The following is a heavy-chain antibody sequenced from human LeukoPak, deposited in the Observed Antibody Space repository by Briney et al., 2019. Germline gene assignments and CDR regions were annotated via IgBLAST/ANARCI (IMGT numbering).Heavy chain of an antibody. CDR3: ARRSRRYYFDY. CDR2: IYYTGST. Sequence: SETLSLTCTVSGASISSGNYYWGWIRQPPGKGLEWIGTIYYTGSTYYNPSLKSRLTISVDTSKNQFSLNLSSVTAADTAVYYCARRSRRYYFDYWGQGTLVTVSS. D-gene: IGHD6-13*01. CDR1: GASISSGNYY. V-gene: IGHV4-39*07. J-gene: IGHJ4*02.